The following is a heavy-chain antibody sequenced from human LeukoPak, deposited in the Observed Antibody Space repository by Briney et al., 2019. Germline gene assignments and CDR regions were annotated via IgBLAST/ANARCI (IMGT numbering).Heavy chain of an antibody. D-gene: IGHD2-15*01. CDR3: ARDSADCSGGNCYSAEYFQH. Sequence: SSVKVSCKASGGTFSSYAISWVRQAPGQGLEWMGGIIPIFGTANYAQKFQGRVTITADESTSTAYMELSSLRSEDRAVYYCARDSADCSGGNCYSAEYFQHWGQGTLVTVSS. J-gene: IGHJ1*01. CDR1: GGTFSSYA. CDR2: IIPIFGTA. V-gene: IGHV1-69*01.